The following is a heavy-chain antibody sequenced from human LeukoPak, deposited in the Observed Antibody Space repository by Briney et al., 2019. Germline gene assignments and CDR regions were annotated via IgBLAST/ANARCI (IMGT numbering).Heavy chain of an antibody. CDR1: GFTFSSYG. D-gene: IGHD1-26*01. V-gene: IGHV3-33*06. CDR3: AKYLGSGSYPDAFDI. Sequence: PGGSLRLSCAASGFTFSSYGMHWVRQAPGKGLEWVAVIWYDGSNKYYADSVKGRFTISRDNSKNTLYLQMNSLRAEDTAVYYCAKYLGSGSYPDAFDIWGQGTMVTVSS. CDR2: IWYDGSNK. J-gene: IGHJ3*02.